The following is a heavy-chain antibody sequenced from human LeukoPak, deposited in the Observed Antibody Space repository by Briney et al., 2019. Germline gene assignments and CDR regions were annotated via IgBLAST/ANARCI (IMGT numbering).Heavy chain of an antibody. J-gene: IGHJ4*02. CDR2: IKEDGSEK. D-gene: IGHD1-26*01. V-gene: IGHV3-7*01. CDR1: GFIFSNNW. Sequence: GGSLRLSXAASGFIFSNNWMSWVRQAPGKGLEWVANIKEDGSEKHYVDSVKGRFTISRDNAKNSLYLQMNSLRAEDTAVYYCARDSAEGGSKGAIGATDYWGQGTLVTVSS. CDR3: ARDSAEGGSKGAIGATDY.